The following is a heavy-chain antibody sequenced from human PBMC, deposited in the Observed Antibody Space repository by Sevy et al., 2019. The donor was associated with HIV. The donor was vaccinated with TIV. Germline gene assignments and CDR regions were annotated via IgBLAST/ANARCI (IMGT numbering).Heavy chain of an antibody. CDR1: GFTFSSYS. D-gene: IGHD5-12*01. Sequence: GGSLRLSCAASGFTFSSYSMNWVRQAPGKGLEWVSSISSTSSYIYYADSVKGRFTISRDNAKNSLYLQMNSLRAEDTAVYYCAVEMATINRYFDIWGRGTLVTVSS. CDR2: ISSTSSYI. CDR3: AVEMATINRYFDI. J-gene: IGHJ2*01. V-gene: IGHV3-21*01.